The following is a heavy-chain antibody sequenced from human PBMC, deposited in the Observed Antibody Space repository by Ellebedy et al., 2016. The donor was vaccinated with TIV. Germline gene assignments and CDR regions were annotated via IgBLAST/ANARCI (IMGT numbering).Heavy chain of an antibody. Sequence: AASVKVSCKTSGYTFTSYGISWVRQAPGQGLEWMAWISPYNGKTNYAQSLQGRVTMTTDTSTSTAYMELRSLRSDDTAVYFCARGGLYNYGYSYWGQGTLVTVSS. J-gene: IGHJ4*02. D-gene: IGHD5-18*01. CDR3: ARGGLYNYGYSY. CDR1: GYTFTSYG. CDR2: ISPYNGKT. V-gene: IGHV1-18*04.